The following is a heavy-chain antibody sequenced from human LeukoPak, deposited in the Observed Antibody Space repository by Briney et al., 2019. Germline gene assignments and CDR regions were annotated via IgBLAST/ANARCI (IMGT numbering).Heavy chain of an antibody. CDR2: IRYDGSNK. Sequence: GGSLRLSCAASGFTFSSYGMHWVRQAPGKGLEWVAFIRYDGSNKYYADSVKGRFTISRDNSKNTLYLQMNSLRAEDTAVYYCAKDLVGTAMVLLFDYWGQGTLVTVSS. D-gene: IGHD5-18*01. V-gene: IGHV3-30*02. CDR3: AKDLVGTAMVLLFDY. J-gene: IGHJ4*02. CDR1: GFTFSSYG.